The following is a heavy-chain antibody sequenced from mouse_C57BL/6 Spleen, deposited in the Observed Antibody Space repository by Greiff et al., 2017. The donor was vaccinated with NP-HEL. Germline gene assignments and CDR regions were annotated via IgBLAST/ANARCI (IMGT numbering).Heavy chain of an antibody. D-gene: IGHD1-3*01. V-gene: IGHV2-6*02. CDR2: IWSDGST. CDR1: GFSLTSYG. Sequence: VQGVESGPGLVAPSQSLSITCTVSGFSLTSYGVHWVRQPPGKGLEWLVVIWSDGSTTYNSALKSRLSISKDNSKSQVFLKMNSLQTDDTAMYYCARHESGAYYAMDYWGQGTSVTVSS. J-gene: IGHJ4*01. CDR3: ARHESGAYYAMDY.